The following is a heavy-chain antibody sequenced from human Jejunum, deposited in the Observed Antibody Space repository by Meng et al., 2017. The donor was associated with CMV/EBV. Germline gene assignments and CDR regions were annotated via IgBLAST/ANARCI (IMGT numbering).Heavy chain of an antibody. CDR3: AHPTPGYISGWDPGLFDS. V-gene: IGHV2-5*02. D-gene: IGHD6-19*01. Sequence: LSNSGEGVGWIRQPPGKALEWLVLIYWDDDKRYNPSLKNRLTITKDTSNNQVVPVMTNMDPVDTSMYYCAHPTPGYISGWDPGLFDSWGQGALVTVSS. CDR1: LSNSGEG. CDR2: IYWDDDK. J-gene: IGHJ4*02.